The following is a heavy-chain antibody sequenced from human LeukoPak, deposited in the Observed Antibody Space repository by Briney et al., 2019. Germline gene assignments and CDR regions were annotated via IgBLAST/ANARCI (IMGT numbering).Heavy chain of an antibody. CDR2: LYSGGST. V-gene: IGHV3-53*01. Sequence: GGSLRLSCAASGFTVSSNYMSWVRQAPGKGLECVSVLYSGGSTYFADSVKGRFTISRDNSKNTLYLQMNSLRAEDTAVYYCARARSGDFAYWGQGTLVTVSS. CDR3: ARARSGDFAY. CDR1: GFTVSSNY. J-gene: IGHJ4*02.